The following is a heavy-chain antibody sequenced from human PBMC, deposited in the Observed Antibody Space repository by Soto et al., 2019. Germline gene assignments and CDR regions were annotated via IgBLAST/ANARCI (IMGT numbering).Heavy chain of an antibody. CDR2: IYYSGST. J-gene: IGHJ4*02. D-gene: IGHD3-10*01. V-gene: IGHV4-39*01. CDR3: ARLGDYCGSGIYFPDHHYYLDY. Sequence: PSETVSLTCTVFGGSISSSSYYWGWIRQPPGKGLEWIGSIYYSGSTYYNPSLKSRVTISVDTSKNQFSLKLSSVTAADTAVYYWARLGDYCGSGIYFPDHHYYLDYWAQGTLVTVSS. CDR1: GGSISSSSYY.